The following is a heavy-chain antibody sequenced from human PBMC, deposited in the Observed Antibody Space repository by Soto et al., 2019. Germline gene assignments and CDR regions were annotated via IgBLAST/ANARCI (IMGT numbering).Heavy chain of an antibody. CDR3: TKRRSARPGFDAFDL. CDR1: GFTFEDYS. V-gene: IGHV3-9*01. Sequence: PGGSLRLSCVASGFTFEDYSLHWVRQVPGKGLEWVAGISGNSGSSGYADSVRGRFTVSRDNAKNSLFLQMSSLSPEDTALYYCTKRRSARPGFDAFDLWGQGTMVTVPS. J-gene: IGHJ3*01. D-gene: IGHD3-10*01. CDR2: ISGNSGSS.